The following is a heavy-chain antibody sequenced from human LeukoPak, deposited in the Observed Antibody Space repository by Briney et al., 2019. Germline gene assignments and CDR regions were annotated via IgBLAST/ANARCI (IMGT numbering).Heavy chain of an antibody. CDR1: GFTFSSYS. D-gene: IGHD3-22*01. J-gene: IGHJ4*02. V-gene: IGHV3-48*04. Sequence: GGSLRLSCAASGFTFSSYSMNWVRQAPGKGLEWVSYISSSSSTIYYADSVKGRFTISRDNAKNSLYLQMNSLRAEDTAVYYCARDGTYYYDSSGESYFDYWGQGTLVTVSS. CDR2: ISSSSSTI. CDR3: ARDGTYYYDSSGESYFDY.